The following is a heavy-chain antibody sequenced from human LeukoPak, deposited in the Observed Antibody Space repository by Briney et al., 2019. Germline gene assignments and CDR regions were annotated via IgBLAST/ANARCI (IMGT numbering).Heavy chain of an antibody. CDR1: GGSFSGYY. D-gene: IGHD3-22*01. V-gene: IGHV4-34*01. CDR3: ARVPRRYYYDSSGYYYLPFDY. CDR2: IYYSGST. J-gene: IGHJ4*02. Sequence: SETLSLTCAVYGGSFSGYYWSWIRQPPGKGLEWIGYIYYSGSTYYNPSLKSRVTISVDTSKNQFSLKPSSVTAADTAVYYCARVPRRYYYDSSGYYYLPFDYWGQGTPVTVSS.